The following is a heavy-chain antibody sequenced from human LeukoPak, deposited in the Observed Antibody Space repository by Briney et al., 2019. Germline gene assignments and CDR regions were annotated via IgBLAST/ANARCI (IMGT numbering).Heavy chain of an antibody. CDR2: IYYSGST. Sequence: PSQTLSLTCTVSDGSISSGDYYWSWIRQPPGKSLEWIGYIYYSGSTYYNPSLKSRVTISVDTSKNQFSLKLSSVTAADTAVYYCARGNSGSYYEGAFDYWGQGTLVTVSS. V-gene: IGHV4-30-4*01. CDR3: ARGNSGSYYEGAFDY. D-gene: IGHD1-26*01. CDR1: DGSISSGDYY. J-gene: IGHJ4*02.